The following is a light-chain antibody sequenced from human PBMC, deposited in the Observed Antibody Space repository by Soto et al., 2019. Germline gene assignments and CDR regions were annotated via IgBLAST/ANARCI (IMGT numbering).Light chain of an antibody. V-gene: IGLV1-40*01. Sequence: QSLLTQPPSVSGAPGQRVTISCTGSSSNIGAGYDVHWYQRLPGTAPKVLIYNNNNRPSGVPDRFSGSKSGTSASLAITGLQAEDEADYYCQSYDSSLSGSYVFGTGTKLTVL. CDR3: QSYDSSLSGSYV. J-gene: IGLJ1*01. CDR2: NNN. CDR1: SSNIGAGYD.